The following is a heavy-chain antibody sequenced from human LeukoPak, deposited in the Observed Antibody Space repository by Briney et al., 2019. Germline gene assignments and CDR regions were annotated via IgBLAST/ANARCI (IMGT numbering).Heavy chain of an antibody. J-gene: IGHJ4*02. Sequence: SETLSLTCTVSGGSISTSSYYWGWVRQPPGKGLEWIGNIFYSGSTYYSPSLKSRVTISVDTSKNQLSLKLSSVTAEDTAVYYCARTGYCSGNSCYLNPIDYWGQGTLVTVSS. CDR3: ARTGYCSGNSCYLNPIDY. CDR1: GGSISTSSYY. CDR2: IFYSGST. V-gene: IGHV4-39*07. D-gene: IGHD2-15*01.